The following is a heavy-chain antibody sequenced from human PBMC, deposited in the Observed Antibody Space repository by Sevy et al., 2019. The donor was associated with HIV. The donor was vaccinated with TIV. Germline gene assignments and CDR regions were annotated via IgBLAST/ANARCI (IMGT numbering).Heavy chain of an antibody. Sequence: GESLKISCKGSGYSFTSYWIGWVRQMPGKGLEWMGIIYPGDSDTRYSPSFQGQVTISADKSISTAYLQWSSLKASDTAMYYCARQGVKYYDSSGYSNYMDVWGKGTTVTVSS. CDR3: ARQGVKYYDSSGYSNYMDV. J-gene: IGHJ6*03. D-gene: IGHD3-22*01. V-gene: IGHV5-51*01. CDR2: IYPGDSDT. CDR1: GYSFTSYW.